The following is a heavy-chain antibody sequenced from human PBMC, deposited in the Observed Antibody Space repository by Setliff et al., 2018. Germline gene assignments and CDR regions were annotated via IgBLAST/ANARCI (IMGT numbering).Heavy chain of an antibody. Sequence: PGGSLRLSCVAAGFTSGDWAMHWVRQGPGKCLEWVAGISWNSDKLGYADSVQGRFIISRDNGRNTLYLQINSLRVEDTALYYCARDFHGDGYIFGFWGQGTLVTVSS. CDR3: ARDFHGDGYIFGF. V-gene: IGHV3-9*02. D-gene: IGHD5-12*01. CDR1: GFTSGDWA. J-gene: IGHJ4*02. CDR2: ISWNSDKL.